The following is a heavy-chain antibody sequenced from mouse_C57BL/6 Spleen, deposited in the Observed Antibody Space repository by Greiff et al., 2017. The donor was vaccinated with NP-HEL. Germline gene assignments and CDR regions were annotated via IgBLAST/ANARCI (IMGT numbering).Heavy chain of an antibody. Sequence: EVKLVESGGGLVKPGGSLKLSCAASGFTFSDYGMHWVRQAPEKGLEWVAYISSGSSTIYYADTVKGRFTISRDNAKNTLFLQMTSLRSEDTAMYYCARPGVYYDYDGFAYWGQGTLVTVSA. J-gene: IGHJ3*01. CDR3: ARPGVYYDYDGFAY. CDR1: GFTFSDYG. D-gene: IGHD2-4*01. CDR2: ISSGSSTI. V-gene: IGHV5-17*01.